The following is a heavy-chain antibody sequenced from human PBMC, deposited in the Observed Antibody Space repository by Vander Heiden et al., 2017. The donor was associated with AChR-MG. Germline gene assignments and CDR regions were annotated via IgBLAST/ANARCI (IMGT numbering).Heavy chain of an antibody. CDR1: GFTFSCSR. CDR3: ARDPIIVPTMSPGFDY. J-gene: IGHJ4*02. D-gene: IGHD5-12*01. CDR2: ISYDGRNR. V-gene: IGHV3-30*04. Sequence: QVQLVESGGGVVQPGTSLRLSCPASGFTFSCSRMHWVRQAPRNGVEWVAHISYDGRNRYDADSVKGRFTISRDNSQNILYLLMNSLTTEDTAVYYCARDPIIVPTMSPGFDYWGQGTRGTVSS.